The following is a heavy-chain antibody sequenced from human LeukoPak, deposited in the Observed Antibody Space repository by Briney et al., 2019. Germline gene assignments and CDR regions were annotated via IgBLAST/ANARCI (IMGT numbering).Heavy chain of an antibody. D-gene: IGHD5-24*01. Sequence: SETLSLTCTVSGGSISSYYWSWIRQPPGKGLEWIGYIYYSGSTNYNPSLKSRVTMSVDTSKNQFSLKLSSVTAADTAVYYCARHRSKWLQSSFDYWGQGTLVTVSS. V-gene: IGHV4-59*01. CDR2: IYYSGST. CDR3: ARHRSKWLQSSFDY. J-gene: IGHJ4*02. CDR1: GGSISSYY.